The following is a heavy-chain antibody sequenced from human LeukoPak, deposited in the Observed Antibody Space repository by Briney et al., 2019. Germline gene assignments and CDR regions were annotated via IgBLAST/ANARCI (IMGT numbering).Heavy chain of an antibody. D-gene: IGHD2-2*01. CDR2: IYHSGST. Sequence: SETLSLTCTVSGGSISSGGYYWSWIRQPPGKGLEWIGYIYHSGSTYYNPSLKSRVTISVDRSKNQFSLKPSSVTAADTAVYYCARDGDGIVVVPAAIPDAFDIWGQGTMVTVSS. CDR3: ARDGDGIVVVPAAIPDAFDI. V-gene: IGHV4-30-2*01. J-gene: IGHJ3*02. CDR1: GGSISSGGYY.